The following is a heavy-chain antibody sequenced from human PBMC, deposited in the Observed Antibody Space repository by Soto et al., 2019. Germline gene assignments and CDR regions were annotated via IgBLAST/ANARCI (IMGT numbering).Heavy chain of an antibody. Sequence: QVQLQESGPGVVKPSETLSLTCTVSGGSIRGYSWSWIRQPPGKGLGWIGYVYYSWGTNYSPSFKARVTISVDTTENQFSLKVNSVTAADTAVYYCAREETPVSPHYFYDGLDAWGQGTTVTVSS. CDR1: GGSIRGYS. D-gene: IGHD4-17*01. J-gene: IGHJ6*02. V-gene: IGHV4-59*01. CDR3: AREETPVSPHYFYDGLDA. CDR2: VYYSWGT.